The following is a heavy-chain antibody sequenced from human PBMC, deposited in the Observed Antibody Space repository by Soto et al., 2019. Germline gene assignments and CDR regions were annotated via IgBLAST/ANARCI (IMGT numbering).Heavy chain of an antibody. J-gene: IGHJ4*02. CDR1: GYSISSGYY. CDR3: ASASSSGVVNY. CDR2: IYHSGST. V-gene: IGHV4-38-2*01. D-gene: IGHD6-19*01. Sequence: SETLSLTCAVSGYSISSGYYWGWIRQPPGKGLEWIGSIYHSGSTYYNPSLKSRVTISVDTSKNQFSLKLSSVTAADTAVYYCASASSSGVVNYWGPATLATV.